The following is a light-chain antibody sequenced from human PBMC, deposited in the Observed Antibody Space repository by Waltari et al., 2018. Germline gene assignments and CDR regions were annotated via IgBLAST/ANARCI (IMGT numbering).Light chain of an antibody. Sequence: QSALTQPASVSGSPGLSITISCTGTSSDVGSYNFVSWYQQHPGKAPKLMIYDVTKRPSGVSNRFSGSQSGNTSSLTISGLQAGDEADYYCCSYASTTWVFGGGTRLTVL. CDR1: SSDVGSYNF. CDR2: DVT. V-gene: IGLV2-23*02. CDR3: CSYASTTWV. J-gene: IGLJ3*02.